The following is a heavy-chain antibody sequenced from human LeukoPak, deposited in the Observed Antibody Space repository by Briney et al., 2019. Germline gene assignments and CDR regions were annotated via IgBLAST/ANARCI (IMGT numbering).Heavy chain of an antibody. CDR1: AFTFHDYG. J-gene: IGHJ3*02. V-gene: IGHV3-20*04. CDR2: INWNSGSS. Sequence: GXXLRLSCAASAFTFHDYGMSWVRHAPGKGLEWVSGINWNSGSSVYADSVKGRFTISRDNGKNSLYLQMNSLRAEDTALYYCARAKDCSSITCPFDIWGQGTMVTVSS. D-gene: IGHD2-2*01. CDR3: ARAKDCSSITCPFDI.